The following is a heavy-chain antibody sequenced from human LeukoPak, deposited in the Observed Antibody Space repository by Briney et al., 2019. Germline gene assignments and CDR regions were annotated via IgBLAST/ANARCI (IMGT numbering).Heavy chain of an antibody. V-gene: IGHV3-30*18. CDR3: AKDPAVRGIRGGTFDI. Sequence: AGGSLRLSCAASGFTFSSYAMHWVRQAPGKGLEWVAVISYDGCNKKYADSVKGRFTISRDNSKNTLYLQMSSLRAEDTAVYYCAKDPAVRGIRGGTFDIWGQGTMVTVSS. J-gene: IGHJ3*02. CDR2: ISYDGCNK. CDR1: GFTFSSYA. D-gene: IGHD3-10*01.